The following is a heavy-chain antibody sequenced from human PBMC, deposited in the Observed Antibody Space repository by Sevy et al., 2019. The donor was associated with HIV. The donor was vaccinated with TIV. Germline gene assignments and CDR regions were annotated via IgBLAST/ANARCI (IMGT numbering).Heavy chain of an antibody. CDR3: ARDEHGDYYFDY. CDR2: IYYSGST. Sequence: SETLSLTCTVSGGSISSGDYYWSWIRQPPGKGLEWIGYIYYSGSTYHNPSLKSRVTISVDTSKNQFSLKLSSVTAADTAVYYCARDEHGDYYFDYWGQGTLVTVSS. D-gene: IGHD4-17*01. CDR1: GGSISSGDYY. V-gene: IGHV4-30-4*01. J-gene: IGHJ4*02.